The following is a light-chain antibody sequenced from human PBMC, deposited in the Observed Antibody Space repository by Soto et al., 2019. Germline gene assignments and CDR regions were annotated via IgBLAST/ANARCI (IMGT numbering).Light chain of an antibody. CDR1: QRISSW. V-gene: IGKV1-5*03. CDR2: KAS. CDR3: QQYKSGYT. Sequence: DIQMTQSPSTLSASVGDRVTITCRASQRISSWLAWYQQKPGTAPKLLIYKASSLESGVPSRFSGSGSGTEFTLTISSLQPDDCATYYCQQYKSGYTFGQGTKLESK. J-gene: IGKJ2*01.